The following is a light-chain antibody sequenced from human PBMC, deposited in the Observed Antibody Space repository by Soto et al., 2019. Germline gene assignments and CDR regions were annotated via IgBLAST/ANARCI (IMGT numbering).Light chain of an antibody. CDR3: QVWDSSTAHYV. J-gene: IGLJ1*01. V-gene: IGLV3-9*01. Sequence: SYELTQPLSVSVALRQTARITCGGNNIGSKNVHWYQQKPGQAPVLVIYRDSNRPSGIPERFSGSNSGNTATLTISRAQAGDEADYYCQVWDSSTAHYVFGTGTKVTVL. CDR1: NIGSKN. CDR2: RDS.